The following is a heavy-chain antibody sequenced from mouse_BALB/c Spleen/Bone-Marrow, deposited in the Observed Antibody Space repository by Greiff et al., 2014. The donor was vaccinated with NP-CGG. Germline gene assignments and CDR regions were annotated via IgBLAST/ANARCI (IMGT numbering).Heavy chain of an antibody. V-gene: IGHV2-9*02. J-gene: IGHJ2*01. CDR2: IWAGGST. CDR1: GVSLTSYG. D-gene: IGHD1-2*01. CDR3: ARYYYGFLDY. Sequence: QVQLKESGPGLVAPSQSLSITFTVSGVSLTSYGVHWGRQPPGKGLEWLGVIWAGGSTNYNSTLMSRLTISKDNSKSQVFLKMNSLQTDDTAMYYCARYYYGFLDYWGQGTTLTVSS.